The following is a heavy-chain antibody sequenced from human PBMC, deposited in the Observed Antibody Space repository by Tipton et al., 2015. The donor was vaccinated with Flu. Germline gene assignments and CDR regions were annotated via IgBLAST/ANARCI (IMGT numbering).Heavy chain of an antibody. CDR1: GGSISSSSYY. V-gene: IGHV4-39*01. CDR3: ALTPPSGYYYYMDV. J-gene: IGHJ6*03. Sequence: TLSLTCTVSGGSISSSSYYWGWIRQPPGKGLEWTGSIYYSGSTYYNPSLKSRVTISVDTSKNQFSLKLSSVTAADTAVYYCALTPPSGYYYYMDVWGKGTTVTVSS. CDR2: IYYSGST. D-gene: IGHD1-14*01.